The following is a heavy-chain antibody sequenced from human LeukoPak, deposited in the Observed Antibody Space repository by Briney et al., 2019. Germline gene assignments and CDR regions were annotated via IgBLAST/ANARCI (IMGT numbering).Heavy chain of an antibody. CDR1: GFTFNSYW. CDR2: IKQDGGEK. D-gene: IGHD3-3*01. J-gene: IGHJ4*02. Sequence: PGGSLRLSCAASGFTFNSYWMSWVRQGPGKGLEWVANIKQDGGEKYYVDSVKGRFTISREKATRLWCLRMNTLRGERTAVYYWARDGTGIWSGRDYWGQGRLVTVSS. V-gene: IGHV3-7*01. CDR3: ARDGTGIWSGRDY.